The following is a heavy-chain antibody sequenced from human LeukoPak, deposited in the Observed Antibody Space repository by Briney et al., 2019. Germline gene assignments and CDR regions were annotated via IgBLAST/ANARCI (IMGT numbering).Heavy chain of an antibody. D-gene: IGHD4-23*01. V-gene: IGHV4-59*12. J-gene: IGHJ3*02. CDR2: VYYSGST. Sequence: SETLSLTCTGSGGSISTYYWSWIRQPPGKGLEWIAYVYYSGSTNYNPSLKSRGTITVDTSKNQFSLMLSSVTAADTAVYYCARGSITVVPAFDIWGQGTMVTVSS. CDR1: GGSISTYY. CDR3: ARGSITVVPAFDI.